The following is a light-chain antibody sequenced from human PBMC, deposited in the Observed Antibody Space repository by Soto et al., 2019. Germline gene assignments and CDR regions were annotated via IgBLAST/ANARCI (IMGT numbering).Light chain of an antibody. Sequence: DIVMTQSPLSLPVTPGEPASSSCRSSQSLLHSNGYNYLDWYLQKPGQSPQLLIYLGSNRASGVPDRFSGSGSGTDFTLKISRVEAEDVGVYYCMQALQTRYTFGQGTKLEIK. CDR2: LGS. CDR3: MQALQTRYT. CDR1: QSLLHSNGYNY. J-gene: IGKJ2*01. V-gene: IGKV2-28*01.